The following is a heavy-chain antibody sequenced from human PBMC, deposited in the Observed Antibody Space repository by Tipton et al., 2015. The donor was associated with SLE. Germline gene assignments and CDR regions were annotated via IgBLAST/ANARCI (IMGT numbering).Heavy chain of an antibody. Sequence: GSLRLSCAASGFTFSTFVMTWVRQAPGQGLEWVSSITGSNEDTYYDDSVKGRFTVSRDNAKNTVYLQMNSLRADDTAVYYCAKDSPLRDNALNAFDIWGQGTMVTVSS. CDR1: GFTFSTFV. V-gene: IGHV3-23*01. D-gene: IGHD3-16*01. CDR3: AKDSPLRDNALNAFDI. J-gene: IGHJ3*02. CDR2: ITGSNEDT.